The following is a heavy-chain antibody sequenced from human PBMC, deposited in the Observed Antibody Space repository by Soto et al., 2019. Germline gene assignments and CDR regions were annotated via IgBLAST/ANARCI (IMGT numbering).Heavy chain of an antibody. V-gene: IGHV3-23*01. J-gene: IGHJ4*02. Sequence: EVQLLESGGGLVQPGGSLRLSCAASGFSFSTYGMSWVRQAPGKGLEWVSSISASGYSTYSADSVKGRFTISRDNSKNTLYLQLDSLRAEDTALYYCAKDMDFWSGYYRQYFDYWGQGTLVTVSS. CDR2: ISASGYST. CDR3: AKDMDFWSGYYRQYFDY. D-gene: IGHD3-3*01. CDR1: GFSFSTYG.